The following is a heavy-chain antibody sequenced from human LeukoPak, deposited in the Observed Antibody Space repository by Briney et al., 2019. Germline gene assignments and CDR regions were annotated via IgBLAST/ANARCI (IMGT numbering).Heavy chain of an antibody. J-gene: IGHJ4*02. D-gene: IGHD6-19*01. Sequence: GESLNISCTGSGYSFSSYWIGWVRQMPGKGREWIGIIYPGDSDTRYSPSFQGQVTISSDQSISTAYLQWRSLQASDTAMFYCARFNSSDWSFDYWGQGTLVTVSS. CDR1: GYSFSSYW. V-gene: IGHV5-51*01. CDR3: ARFNSSDWSFDY. CDR2: IYPGDSDT.